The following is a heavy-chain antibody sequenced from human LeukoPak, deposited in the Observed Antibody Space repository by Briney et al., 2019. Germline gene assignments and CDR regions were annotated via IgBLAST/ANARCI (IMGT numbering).Heavy chain of an antibody. J-gene: IGHJ4*02. CDR2: INHSGST. CDR3: ARTGLWNDY. V-gene: IGHV4-34*01. D-gene: IGHD1-1*01. CDR1: GGSFGGYY. Sequence: KPSETLSLTCAVYGGSFGGYYWSWIRQPPGKGLEWIGEINHSGSTNYNPSLKSRVTISVDTSKNQFSLKLSSVTAADTAVYYCARTGLWNDYWGQGTLVTVSS.